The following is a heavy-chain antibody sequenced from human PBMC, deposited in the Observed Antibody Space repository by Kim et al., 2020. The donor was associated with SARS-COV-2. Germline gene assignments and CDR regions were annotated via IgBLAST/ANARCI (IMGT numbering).Heavy chain of an antibody. D-gene: IGHD5-18*01. J-gene: IGHJ4*02. CDR1: GFTFDDFT. Sequence: GGSLRLSCVVSGFTFDDFTMHWVRQAPGKHLEWVSLISWDGHKTYYTDSLRGRFTISRDNSGNTLYLEMHSLTTEDTAFYYCGKDEGRGFSYGYVDSWGQGTLVTVSS. V-gene: IGHV3-43*01. CDR2: ISWDGHKT. CDR3: GKDEGRGFSYGYVDS.